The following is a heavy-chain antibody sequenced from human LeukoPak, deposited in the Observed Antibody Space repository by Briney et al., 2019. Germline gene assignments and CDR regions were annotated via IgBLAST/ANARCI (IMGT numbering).Heavy chain of an antibody. D-gene: IGHD6-13*01. CDR2: ISDSGGST. CDR3: AKSRLGIGYGSTWYPGDY. Sequence: GGSLRLSCAASGFTFSSYAMSWVRQAPGKGLEWVSAISDSGGSTYYAGSMKGRFTISRDNSKNTLFLQMNSLRAEDTAVYYCAKSRLGIGYGSTWYPGDYWGQGTLVTVSS. V-gene: IGHV3-23*01. J-gene: IGHJ4*02. CDR1: GFTFSSYA.